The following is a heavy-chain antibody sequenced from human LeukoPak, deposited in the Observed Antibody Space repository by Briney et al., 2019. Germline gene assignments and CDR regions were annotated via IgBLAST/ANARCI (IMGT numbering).Heavy chain of an antibody. CDR2: MNPNSGNT. CDR3: AREDDSSSYYYYGMDV. V-gene: IGHV1-8*01. J-gene: IGHJ6*02. CDR1: GYTFTSYD. Sequence: GASVKVSCKASGYTFTSYDINWVRQATGQGLEWMGWMNPNSGNTGYAQKFQGRVTMTRNTSISTAYMELSSLRSEDTAVYYCAREDDSSSYYYYGMDVWGQGTTVTVSS. D-gene: IGHD6-6*01.